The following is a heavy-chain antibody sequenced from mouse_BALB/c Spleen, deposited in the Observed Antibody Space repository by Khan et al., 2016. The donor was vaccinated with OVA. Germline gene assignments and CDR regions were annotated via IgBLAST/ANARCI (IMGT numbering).Heavy chain of an antibody. CDR1: GYTFTKCG. Sequence: QIQLVQSGPELKKPGETVKISCKASGYTFTKCGMNWVKQAPGKGLKWMGWINTYTGEPTYADDFKGRFAFSLETSASTAYLQINNLKNEDTATYFSARPPYFSYVMDNWGQGTSVTVSS. D-gene: IGHD2-10*01. V-gene: IGHV9-3-1*01. CDR3: ARPPYFSYVMDN. J-gene: IGHJ4*01. CDR2: INTYTGEP.